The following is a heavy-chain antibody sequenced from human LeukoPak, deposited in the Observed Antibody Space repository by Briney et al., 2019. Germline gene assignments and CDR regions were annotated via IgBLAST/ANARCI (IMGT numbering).Heavy chain of an antibody. V-gene: IGHV3-23*01. Sequence: GGSLRLSCAASGLTFSSQAMSWVRQAPGKGLEWVSAISGSGDYTYYIDSVKGRFTISRDNSKNTLSLQMNSLRAEDTALYYCAKGSEYCSRTTCYPIDYWGQGILVTVSS. D-gene: IGHD2-2*01. J-gene: IGHJ4*02. CDR1: GLTFSSQA. CDR2: ISGSGDYT. CDR3: AKGSEYCSRTTCYPIDY.